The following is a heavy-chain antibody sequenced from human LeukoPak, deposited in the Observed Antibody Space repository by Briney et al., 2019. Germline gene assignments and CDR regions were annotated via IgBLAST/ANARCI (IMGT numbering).Heavy chain of an antibody. CDR2: IIPIFGTA. V-gene: IGHV1-69*01. D-gene: IGHD2-15*01. J-gene: IGHJ4*02. CDR3: ARERTDCSGGSCYLSG. CDR1: GGTFSSYA. Sequence: ASVKVSCKASGGTFSSYAISWVRQAPGQGPEWMGGIIPIFGTANYAQKFQGRVTITADESTSTAYMELSSLRSEDTAVYYCARERTDCSGGSCYLSGWGQGTLVTVSS.